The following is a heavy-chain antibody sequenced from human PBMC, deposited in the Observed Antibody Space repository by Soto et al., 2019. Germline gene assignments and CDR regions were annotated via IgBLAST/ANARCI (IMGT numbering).Heavy chain of an antibody. J-gene: IGHJ4*02. D-gene: IGHD3-3*01. Sequence: GGSLRLSCVSSGFTFDTYSLNWVRQAPGKGLEWVSAIGSSGSTYYADSVKRRFTITRDTPKKTLSLQMNSLRVEDTAKYYCAKGFRSLEWYSLAPFDYWGQGALVTVSS. CDR2: IGSSGST. CDR1: GFTFDTYS. V-gene: IGHV3-23*01. CDR3: AKGFRSLEWYSLAPFDY.